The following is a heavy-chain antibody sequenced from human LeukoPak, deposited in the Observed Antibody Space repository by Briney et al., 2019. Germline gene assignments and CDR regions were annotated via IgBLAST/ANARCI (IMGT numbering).Heavy chain of an antibody. Sequence: QSGGSLRLSCAASGCTVSSNYMSWVRQAPGKGLEWVSVIYSGGSTYYADSVEGRFTISRHNSKNTLYLQMNSLRAEDTAVYYCARLPSSGWYGMDVWGQGTTVTVSS. J-gene: IGHJ6*02. CDR2: IYSGGST. D-gene: IGHD6-19*01. CDR3: ARLPSSGWYGMDV. CDR1: GCTVSSNY. V-gene: IGHV3-53*04.